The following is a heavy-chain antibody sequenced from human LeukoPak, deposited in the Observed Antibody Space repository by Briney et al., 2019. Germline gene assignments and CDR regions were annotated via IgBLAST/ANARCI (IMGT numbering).Heavy chain of an antibody. J-gene: IGHJ3*02. CDR1: GYTFTSYG. CDR2: ISAYNGNT. CDR3: ARFKPLPYYDFWSGHIPRGDDAFDI. V-gene: IGHV1-18*01. D-gene: IGHD3-3*01. Sequence: ASVKVSCKASGYTFTSYGISWVRQAPGQGLEWMGWISAYNGNTNYAQKLQGRVTMTTDTSTSTAYMELRSLRSDDTAVYYCARFKPLPYYDFWSGHIPRGDDAFDIWGQGTMVTVSS.